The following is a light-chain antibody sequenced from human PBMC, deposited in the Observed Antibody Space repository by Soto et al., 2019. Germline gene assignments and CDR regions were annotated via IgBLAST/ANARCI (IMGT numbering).Light chain of an antibody. Sequence: EIVLTQSPGTLSLSPGEGATLSCRASQSLTSTYLAWYQQKPGQPPRLLIYAASGRATGTPDRFSGSGSGTDFTLTISRLEPEDFAVYYCQQYGSSPRYSFGQGTKVEIK. J-gene: IGKJ2*03. V-gene: IGKV3-20*01. CDR2: AAS. CDR1: QSLTSTY. CDR3: QQYGSSPRYS.